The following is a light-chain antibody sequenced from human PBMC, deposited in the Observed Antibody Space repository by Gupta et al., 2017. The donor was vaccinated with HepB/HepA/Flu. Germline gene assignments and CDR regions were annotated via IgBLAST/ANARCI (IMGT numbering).Light chain of an antibody. CDR2: GAS. Sequence: EIVLTQSPGTLSLSPGERATLSCRASQSVSSNYLAWYQQKPGQALRLLIYGASSRASGIPDRFSGSGSGTDFTLTISRLEPEDFAVYYCQQYLTSPCSFGQGTRMEIK. V-gene: IGKV3-20*01. J-gene: IGKJ2*04. CDR1: QSVSSNY. CDR3: QQYLTSPCS.